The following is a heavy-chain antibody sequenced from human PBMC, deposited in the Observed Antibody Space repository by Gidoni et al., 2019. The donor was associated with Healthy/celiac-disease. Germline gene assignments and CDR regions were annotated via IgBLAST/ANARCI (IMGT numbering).Heavy chain of an antibody. J-gene: IGHJ6*02. CDR2: ISGSGGST. Sequence: EVQLLESGGGLVQPGGSLRLSCAASGFTFSSYAMSWVRQAPGKGLEWVSAISGSGGSTYYADSVKGRFTISRDNSKNTLYLQMNSLRAEDTAVYYCATQGPIAARKSGGDYYYYYGMDVWGQGTTVTVSS. CDR1: GFTFSSYA. CDR3: ATQGPIAARKSGGDYYYYYGMDV. V-gene: IGHV3-23*01. D-gene: IGHD6-6*01.